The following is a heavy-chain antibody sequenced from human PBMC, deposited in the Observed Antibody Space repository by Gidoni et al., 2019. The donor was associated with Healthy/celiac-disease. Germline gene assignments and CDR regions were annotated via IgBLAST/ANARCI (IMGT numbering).Heavy chain of an antibody. CDR3: ARDLHRIVVVVAAPTTQNWFDP. CDR1: GYSISSGYY. CDR2: IYHSGST. V-gene: IGHV4-38-2*02. D-gene: IGHD2-15*01. Sequence: QVQLQESGPGLVKPSETLSLTCAVSGYSISSGYYWGWIRQPPGKGLEWIGSIYHSGSTYHNPSLKSRVTISVDTSKNQFSLKLSSVTAADTAVYYCARDLHRIVVVVAAPTTQNWFDPWGQGTLVTVSS. J-gene: IGHJ5*02.